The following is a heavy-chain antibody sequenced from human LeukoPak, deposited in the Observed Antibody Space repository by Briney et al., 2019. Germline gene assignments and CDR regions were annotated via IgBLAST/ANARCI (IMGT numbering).Heavy chain of an antibody. D-gene: IGHD4-23*01. CDR3: ARAVGNSEDFDY. Sequence: GGSLRLSCATSGFTFSSYWMHWVRQAPGKGLVWVSRIKSDGSSTNYADSVKGRFTISRDNAKNTLYLQMNSLRAEDTAVYYCARAVGNSEDFDYWGQGTLVTVSS. V-gene: IGHV3-74*01. CDR2: IKSDGSST. CDR1: GFTFSSYW. J-gene: IGHJ4*02.